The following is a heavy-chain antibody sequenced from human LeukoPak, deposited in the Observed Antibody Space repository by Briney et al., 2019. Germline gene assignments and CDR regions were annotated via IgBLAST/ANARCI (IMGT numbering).Heavy chain of an antibody. Sequence: PGGSLRLSCAASGFTFSSYEMNWVRQAPGKGLEWVSYISSSAGTTYYADSVKGRFTISRDNAKNSLYLQMNSLRAEDTAVYFRARQQQQLWYDWGQGTLVTVSS. V-gene: IGHV3-48*03. CDR2: ISSSAGTT. CDR3: ARQQQQLWYD. J-gene: IGHJ4*02. CDR1: GFTFSSYE. D-gene: IGHD5-18*01.